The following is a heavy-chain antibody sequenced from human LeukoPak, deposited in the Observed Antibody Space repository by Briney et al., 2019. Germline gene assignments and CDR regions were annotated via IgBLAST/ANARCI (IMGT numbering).Heavy chain of an antibody. CDR3: ARVSYYYDSSGSDYYYYGMDV. CDR2: MNPNSGNT. J-gene: IGHJ6*02. Sequence: ASVKVSCKASGYTFTSYDINWVRQATGQGLEWMGWMNPNSGNTGYAQKFQGRVTMTRNTSISTAYMELSSLRSEDTAVHYCARVSYYYDSSGSDYYYYGMDVWGQGTTVTVSS. D-gene: IGHD3-22*01. V-gene: IGHV1-8*01. CDR1: GYTFTSYD.